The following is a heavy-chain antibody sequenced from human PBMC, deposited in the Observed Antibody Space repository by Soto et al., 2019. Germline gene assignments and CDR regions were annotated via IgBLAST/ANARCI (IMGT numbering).Heavy chain of an antibody. CDR1: GFTFSSYG. D-gene: IGHD2-21*02. J-gene: IGHJ4*02. V-gene: IGHV3-33*01. CDR2: IWYDGSNK. Sequence: PGGSLRLSCAVSGFTFSSYGIHWVRQAPGKGLEWVAVIWYDGSNKDYADSVKGRFTISRDNSKNTLYLQMNSLRAEDAAVYYCARDYCGGDCYGFDYWGQGTLVTVSS. CDR3: ARDYCGGDCYGFDY.